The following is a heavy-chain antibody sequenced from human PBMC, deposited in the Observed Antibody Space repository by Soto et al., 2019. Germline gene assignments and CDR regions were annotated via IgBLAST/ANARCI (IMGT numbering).Heavy chain of an antibody. V-gene: IGHV1-18*01. J-gene: IGHJ4*02. CDR1: GYIFTSYG. CDR2: ISTYSGNT. D-gene: IGHD3-22*01. CDR3: ANSDNSGYNQTVVY. Sequence: QVQLVQSGAEVKKPGASVKVSCKASGYIFTSYGISWVRQAPGQGLEWMGWISTYSGNTNYARKVQGRVTMTTDTSTSTAYMELRSLKSDDTAVYYCANSDNSGYNQTVVYWGQGPLVTVSS.